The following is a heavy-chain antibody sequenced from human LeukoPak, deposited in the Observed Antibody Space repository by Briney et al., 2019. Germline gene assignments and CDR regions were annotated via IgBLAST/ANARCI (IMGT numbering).Heavy chain of an antibody. D-gene: IGHD2/OR15-2a*01. J-gene: IGHJ4*02. Sequence: SETLSLTCTVSGGSISISSGYWGWIRQPPGKGLEWIGDIYYSGTTNYNPSLKSRVTVSVDTSKNQFSLKLNSATAADTAVYYCARRLSTRSYYLDDWGQGTLVTVSS. CDR1: GGSISISSGY. V-gene: IGHV4-39*01. CDR2: IYYSGTT. CDR3: ARRLSTRSYYLDD.